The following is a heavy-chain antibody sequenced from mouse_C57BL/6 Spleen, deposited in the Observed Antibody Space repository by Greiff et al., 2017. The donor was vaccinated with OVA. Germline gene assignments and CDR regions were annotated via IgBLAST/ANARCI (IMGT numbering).Heavy chain of an antibody. D-gene: IGHD2-3*01. CDR1: GYSITSGYY. CDR3: AREGGYDGAY. Sequence: ESGPGLVKPSQSLSLTCSVTGYSITSGYYWNWIRQFPGNKLEWMGYISYDGSNNYNPSLKNRISITRDTSKNQFLLKLNSVTTEDTATYYCAREGGYDGAYWGQGTLVTVSA. CDR2: ISYDGSN. V-gene: IGHV3-6*01. J-gene: IGHJ3*01.